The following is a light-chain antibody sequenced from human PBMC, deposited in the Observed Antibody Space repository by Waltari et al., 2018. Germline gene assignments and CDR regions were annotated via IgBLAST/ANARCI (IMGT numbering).Light chain of an antibody. J-gene: IGKJ1*01. CDR2: KES. V-gene: IGKV1-5*03. Sequence: DIQMTQSPSTLSASVGDRVTITCRARQSISSWFAWYQPKPGKAPKLLIYKESSLESGVPSRFSGSGSGIEFTLTSSSLQPDDFATYYCQPYNSYSRTFGQGTKVEIK. CDR3: QPYNSYSRT. CDR1: QSISSW.